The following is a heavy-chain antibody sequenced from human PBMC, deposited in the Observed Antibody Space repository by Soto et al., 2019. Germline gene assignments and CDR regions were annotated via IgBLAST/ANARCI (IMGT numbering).Heavy chain of an antibody. J-gene: IGHJ4*02. CDR3: ARLTTVGATNSDY. Sequence: PGGSLRLSCAASGFTFSNYGMNWVRQAPGKGLEWVSSISSSGSYIYYADSLKGRFTISRDNAKKSLFLQMNSLRAEDTAVYYCARLTTVGATNSDYWGQGTLVTVS. CDR1: GFTFSNYG. V-gene: IGHV3-21*01. CDR2: ISSSGSYI. D-gene: IGHD1-26*01.